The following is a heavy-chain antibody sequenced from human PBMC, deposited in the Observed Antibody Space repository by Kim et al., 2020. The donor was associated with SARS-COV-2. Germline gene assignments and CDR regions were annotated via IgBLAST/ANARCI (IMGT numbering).Heavy chain of an antibody. V-gene: IGHV3-64*01. CDR3: ARGGGDWASDY. CDR1: GFTFSSYA. CDR2: ISSNGGST. Sequence: GGSLRLSCAASGFTFSSYAMHWVRQAPGKGLEYVSAISSNGGSTYYANSVKGRFTISRDNSKNTLYLQMGSLRAEDMAVYYCARGGGDWASDYWGQGTLV. D-gene: IGHD2-21*02. J-gene: IGHJ4*02.